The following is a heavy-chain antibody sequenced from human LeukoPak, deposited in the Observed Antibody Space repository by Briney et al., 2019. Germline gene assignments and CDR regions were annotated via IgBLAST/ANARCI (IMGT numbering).Heavy chain of an antibody. V-gene: IGHV1-18*01. Sequence: ASVKVSCKASGYTFTSYGVTWVRQAPGQGLEWMGWISAYNGNTDYAQKLQGKVTMTTDTSTSTAYMELRSLRSDDTAVYYCASTHYYDSSGPATYWGQGTLATVSA. CDR3: ASTHYYDSSGPATY. J-gene: IGHJ4*02. D-gene: IGHD3-22*01. CDR1: GYTFTSYG. CDR2: ISAYNGNT.